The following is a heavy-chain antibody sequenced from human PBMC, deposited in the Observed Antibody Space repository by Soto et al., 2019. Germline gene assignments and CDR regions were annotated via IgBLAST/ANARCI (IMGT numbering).Heavy chain of an antibody. CDR2: ISWDGGTI. CDR3: AKDLFQYDFWSGYKK. V-gene: IGHV3-9*01. CDR1: GFTFDDYA. D-gene: IGHD3-3*01. Sequence: EVQLVESGGGLAQPGRSLRLSCATSGFTFDDYAMHWVRQAPGKGLEWVSGISWDGGTIGYADSVKGRFTISRDNAKKSLFMDMNTLRPEDTAIYFCAKDLFQYDFWSGYKKWGQGTLVTVSS. J-gene: IGHJ4*02.